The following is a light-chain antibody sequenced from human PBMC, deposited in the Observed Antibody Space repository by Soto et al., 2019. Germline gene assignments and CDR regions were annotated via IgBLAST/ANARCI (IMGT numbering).Light chain of an antibody. Sequence: DIQITQSPSTLSASVGDRVTITCRASQSISSWLAWYQQKPGKAPKFLIYKASNLESGVPSRFSGSGSGTEFTLTISSLQPDDFATYYCQQYNSWYTFGQGTKLEIK. J-gene: IGKJ2*01. CDR3: QQYNSWYT. CDR1: QSISSW. V-gene: IGKV1-5*03. CDR2: KAS.